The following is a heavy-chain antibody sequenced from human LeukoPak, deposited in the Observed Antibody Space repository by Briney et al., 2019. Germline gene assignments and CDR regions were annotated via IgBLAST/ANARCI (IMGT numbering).Heavy chain of an antibody. Sequence: ASVKVSCKASGYTFTGYYMHWVRQAPGQGLEWMGRINPNSGGTNYAQKFQGRVTITRDTSISTAYMELSRLRSDDTAVYYCAREDYYDFWSGYYTYSYFDYWGQGTLVTVSS. D-gene: IGHD3-3*01. CDR1: GYTFTGYY. V-gene: IGHV1-2*06. J-gene: IGHJ4*02. CDR2: INPNSGGT. CDR3: AREDYYDFWSGYYTYSYFDY.